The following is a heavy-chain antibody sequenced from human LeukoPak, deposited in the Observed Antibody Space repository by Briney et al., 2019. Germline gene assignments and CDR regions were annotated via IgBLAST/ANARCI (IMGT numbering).Heavy chain of an antibody. J-gene: IGHJ4*02. CDR1: GFTVSSNF. CDR3: TSDTVDTTLGIDY. Sequence: GGSLRLSCAASGFTVSSNFMSWVRQAPGKGLVWVSRINSVGSRTDYADSVKGRFTISRDNARNTLYLQMNSLRAEDTAVYYCTSDTVDTTLGIDYWGQGTLVTVSS. V-gene: IGHV3-74*01. CDR2: INSVGSRT. D-gene: IGHD5-18*01.